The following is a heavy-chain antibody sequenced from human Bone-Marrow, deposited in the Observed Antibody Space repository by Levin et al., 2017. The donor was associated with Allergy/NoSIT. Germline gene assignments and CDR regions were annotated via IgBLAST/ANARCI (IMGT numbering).Heavy chain of an antibody. CDR2: IYAAGSR. D-gene: IGHD3-10*01. CDR3: ARDFHTFGVQD. V-gene: IGHV3-53*01. J-gene: IGHJ1*01. CDR1: GFIVNNTY. Sequence: PGGSLRLSCAASGFIVNNTYVTWVRQSPGKGLEWVSVIYAAGSRFYADSVKGRFTISRDESKNIVYLQMDSLRVDDTAVYYCARDFHTFGVQDWGQGTLVAVSS.